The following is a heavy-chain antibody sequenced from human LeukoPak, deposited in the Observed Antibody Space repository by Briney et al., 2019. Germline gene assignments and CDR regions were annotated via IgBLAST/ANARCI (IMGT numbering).Heavy chain of an antibody. CDR2: TSHRDSP. D-gene: IGHD3-9*01. CDR3: AGTYYDILTGYSLPWYFDY. V-gene: IGHV4-38-2*02. Sequence: SETLSLTCSVSGLSITSPYYWGWIRQSPGKGLEWIGSTSHRDSPYYNPSLKSRVTISVDTSKNQFSLKLSSVTAADTAVYYCAGTYYDILTGYSLPWYFDYWGQGTLVTVSS. J-gene: IGHJ4*02. CDR1: GLSITSPYY.